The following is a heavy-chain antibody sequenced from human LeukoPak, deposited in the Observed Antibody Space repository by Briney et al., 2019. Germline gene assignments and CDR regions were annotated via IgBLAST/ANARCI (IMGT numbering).Heavy chain of an antibody. D-gene: IGHD5-12*01. CDR3: ANLGWLQIPYYMDV. J-gene: IGHJ6*03. CDR2: ISGSDGST. Sequence: QPGGSLRLSCAASGFTFSSYAMGWVRQAPGKGLEWVSAISGSDGSTYYADSVKGRFTISRDNSKNTLYVQMNSLRAKDTAVYYCANLGWLQIPYYMDVWGKGTTVTVSS. V-gene: IGHV3-23*01. CDR1: GFTFSSYA.